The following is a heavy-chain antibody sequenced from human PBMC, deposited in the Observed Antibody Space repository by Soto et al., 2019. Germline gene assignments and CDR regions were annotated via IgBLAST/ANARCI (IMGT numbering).Heavy chain of an antibody. V-gene: IGHV3-23*01. CDR2: ISGSGVST. CDR3: AKGRHYRSRWSGFDY. D-gene: IGHD6-13*01. Sequence: EVQLLGSGGGLVQPGGSLRLSCAASGFTFSSYAMSWVRQAPGKGLGWVSAISGSGVSTYYADSVKGRFTISRDNSKNTLDLQMTSRRAEDTGVYYCAKGRHYRSRWSGFDYWGQGTLVTVCS. J-gene: IGHJ4*02. CDR1: GFTFSSYA.